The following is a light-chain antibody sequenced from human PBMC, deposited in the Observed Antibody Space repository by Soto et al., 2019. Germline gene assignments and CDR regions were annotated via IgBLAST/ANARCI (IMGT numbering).Light chain of an antibody. Sequence: EIVLTQSPVTLSLSPGERATLSCRASQSVRTYLAWYQQKPGQAPRLLIYGASSRATGIPDRFSGSGSGTDFTLTISRLEPEDFAVYYCQQYGGSWTFGQGTKVDI. CDR3: QQYGGSWT. J-gene: IGKJ1*01. V-gene: IGKV3-20*01. CDR1: QSVRTY. CDR2: GAS.